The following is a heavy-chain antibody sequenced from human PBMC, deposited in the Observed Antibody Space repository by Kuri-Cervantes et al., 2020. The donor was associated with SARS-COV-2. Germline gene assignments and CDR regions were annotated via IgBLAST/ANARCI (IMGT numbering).Heavy chain of an antibody. Sequence: GSLRLSCTVSGGSISSSSYYWGWIRQPPGKGLEWIGSIYYSGSTYYNPSLKSRVTISVDRSKNQFSLKLSSLTAADTAVYYCARDGSGGDAEYWGQGPLVTVSS. CDR3: ARDGSGGDAEY. CDR1: GGSISSSSYY. CDR2: IYYSGST. J-gene: IGHJ4*02. D-gene: IGHD2-15*01. V-gene: IGHV4-39*07.